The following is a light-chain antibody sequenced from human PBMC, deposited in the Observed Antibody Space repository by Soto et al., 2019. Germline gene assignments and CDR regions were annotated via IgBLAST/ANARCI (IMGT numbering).Light chain of an antibody. CDR3: QQYGSSPCT. CDR1: QSVSSSY. J-gene: IGKJ2*02. CDR2: GAS. Sequence: EIVLTQSPGTLSLSPGERATLSCRASQSVSSSYLAWYQQKPGQAPRLLIYGASIRATGIPDRFSGSGSGTDFTLTIRRLEPEDVAVYYCQQYGSSPCTFGPGTKLEIK. V-gene: IGKV3-20*01.